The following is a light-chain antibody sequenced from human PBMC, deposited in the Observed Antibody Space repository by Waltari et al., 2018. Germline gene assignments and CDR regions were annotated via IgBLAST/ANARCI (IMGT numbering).Light chain of an antibody. Sequence: EIVMTQSPATLSVFPGERATLSYRASQSIRSNLAWYQHKPGQAPRLLIYGASTRATGIPARFGGSGSGTEFTLTISSLQSEDFAVYFCQQYDNWLGTFGQGTKVEIK. V-gene: IGKV3-15*01. CDR3: QQYDNWLGT. CDR1: QSIRSN. CDR2: GAS. J-gene: IGKJ1*01.